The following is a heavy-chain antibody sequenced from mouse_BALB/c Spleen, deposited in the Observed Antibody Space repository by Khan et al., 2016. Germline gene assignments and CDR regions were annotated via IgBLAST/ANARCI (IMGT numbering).Heavy chain of an antibody. J-gene: IGHJ3*01. CDR2: IWRGGSA. CDR3: AKVDNNDSDGAWFPY. V-gene: IGHV2-5-1*01. CDR1: TFSFSTYG. Sequence: QVQLKQSGPNLLQPSQSLSITCTVSTFSFSTYGVHWVRQSPGKGLEWLGVIWRGGSADYNAAFVSRLNITKDSSKSQVFFKMNSLQTDDTAIYXCAKVDNNDSDGAWFPYWGKGSLVTVSA. D-gene: IGHD2-13*01.